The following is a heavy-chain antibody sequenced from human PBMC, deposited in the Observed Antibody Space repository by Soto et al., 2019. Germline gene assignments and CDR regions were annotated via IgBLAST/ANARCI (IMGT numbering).Heavy chain of an antibody. V-gene: IGHV1-69*06. J-gene: IGHJ6*02. CDR2: IIPIFGTA. CDR1: GGTFSSYA. D-gene: IGHD1-26*01. Sequence: SVKVSCKASGGTFSSYAISWVRQAPGQGLEWMGGIIPIFGTANYAQKFQGRVTITADKYTSRAYMELSSLRSGDTAVYYCARYQDGLLPPRNYYGMDVSG. CDR3: ARYQDGLLPPRNYYGMDV.